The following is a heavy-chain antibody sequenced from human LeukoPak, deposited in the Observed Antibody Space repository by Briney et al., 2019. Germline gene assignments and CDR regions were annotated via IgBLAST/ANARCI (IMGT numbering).Heavy chain of an antibody. Sequence: SETLSLTCAVYGGSFSGYYWSWIRQPPGKGLEWIGEINHSGSTNYNPSLRSRVAISVDTSKNQFSLKLSSVTAADTAVYYCASSIVRGVIDCWGQGALVTVSS. CDR1: GGSFSGYY. CDR2: INHSGST. V-gene: IGHV4-34*01. D-gene: IGHD3-10*01. CDR3: ASSIVRGVIDC. J-gene: IGHJ4*02.